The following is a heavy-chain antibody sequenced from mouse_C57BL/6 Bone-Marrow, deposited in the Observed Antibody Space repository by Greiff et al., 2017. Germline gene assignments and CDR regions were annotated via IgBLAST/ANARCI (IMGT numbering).Heavy chain of an antibody. D-gene: IGHD4-1*02. CDR1: EYDFPSHD. Sequence: EVQLVESGGGLVQPGESLKLSCESNEYDFPSHDMSWVRKTPEKRLELVAAINSDGGSTYYPDTMERRFIISRDNTKKTLYLQMSRLRSEDTAVXDCASIAQLGYFDVWGTGTTVTVSS. CDR2: INSDGGST. V-gene: IGHV5-2*01. CDR3: ASIAQLGYFDV. J-gene: IGHJ1*03.